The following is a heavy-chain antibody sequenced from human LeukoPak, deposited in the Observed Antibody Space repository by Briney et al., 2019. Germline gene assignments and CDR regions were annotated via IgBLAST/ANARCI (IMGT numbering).Heavy chain of an antibody. CDR2: VYSSGST. V-gene: IGHV4-61*02. Sequence: PSETLSLTCTVSGGSISSGSYYWSWIRQPAGKGLEWIGRVYSSGSTNYNPSLKSRVTISVDTSKNQFSLKLSSVTAADTAVYYCARDGGTEKTLYYFDYWGQGTLVTVSS. J-gene: IGHJ4*02. CDR3: ARDGGTEKTLYYFDY. D-gene: IGHD3-16*01. CDR1: GGSISSGSYY.